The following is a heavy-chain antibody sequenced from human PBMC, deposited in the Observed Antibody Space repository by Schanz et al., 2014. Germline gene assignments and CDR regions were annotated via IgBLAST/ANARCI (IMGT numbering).Heavy chain of an antibody. CDR2: ISSSSSYT. J-gene: IGHJ4*02. CDR1: GFTFSRFG. D-gene: IGHD3-9*01. CDR3: AKHVRSLTGNDY. V-gene: IGHV3-21*05. Sequence: VQLVESGGGVVRPGRSLRLSCATSGFTFSRFGMHWVRQAPGKGLEWVSYISSSSSYTNYADSVKGRFTISRDNAKNSLYLQMNSLRAEDTALYYCAKHVRSLTGNDYWGQGTLVTVSS.